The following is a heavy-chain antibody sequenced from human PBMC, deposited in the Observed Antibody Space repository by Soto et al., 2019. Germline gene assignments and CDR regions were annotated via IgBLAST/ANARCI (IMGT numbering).Heavy chain of an antibody. J-gene: IGHJ5*02. Sequence: PSETLSLTCTVSGGSVSSGNYYWTWIRQPPGKGLEWIGYIYYSGSTNYNTSLKSRVTISVDTSKNQFSLKLSSVTAADTAVYYCARHPIRYYDILTGQIVYPEFNWVDPWGQGTLVTVSS. CDR3: ARHPIRYYDILTGQIVYPEFNWVDP. CDR2: IYYSGST. CDR1: GGSVSSGNYY. V-gene: IGHV4-61*01. D-gene: IGHD3-9*01.